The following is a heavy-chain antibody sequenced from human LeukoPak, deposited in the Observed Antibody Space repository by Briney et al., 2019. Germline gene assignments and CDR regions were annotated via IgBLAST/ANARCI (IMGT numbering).Heavy chain of an antibody. CDR2: INPNSGGT. V-gene: IGHV1-2*02. CDR3: ASDFMTYDSSGYYGRDY. CDR1: GYTFTGYY. J-gene: IGHJ4*02. D-gene: IGHD3-22*01. Sequence: GASVKVSCKASGYTFTGYYMHWVRQAPGQGLEWMGWINPNSGGTNYAQKFQGRVTMTRDTSISTAYMELSRLRSDDTAVYYCASDFMTYDSSGYYGRDYWGQGTLVTVSS.